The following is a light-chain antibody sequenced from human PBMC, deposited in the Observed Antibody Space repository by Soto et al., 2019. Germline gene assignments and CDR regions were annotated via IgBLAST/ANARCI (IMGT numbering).Light chain of an antibody. CDR3: QRSNKWPYT. V-gene: IGKV3-15*01. CDR1: QSVSSN. Sequence: DIVMTQSPVTLSVSPGERATLSCRASQSVSSNLAWYQQRPGQSLRLLFYGASTRATGIQARFSGSGSGTGFTLTISSLQSEDFAVYYCQRSNKWPYTFGQGTKL. J-gene: IGKJ2*01. CDR2: GAS.